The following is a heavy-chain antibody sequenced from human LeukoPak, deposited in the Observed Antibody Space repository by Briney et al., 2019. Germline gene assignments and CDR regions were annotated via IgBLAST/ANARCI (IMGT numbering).Heavy chain of an antibody. Sequence: ASVKVSCKASGYTFTSYDINWVRQATGQGLEWIGWMNPNSGNTGYAQKFQGRVTMTRNTSISTAYMELSSLRSEDTAVDYCARGRWAWSGYFYFDYWGQGTLVTVSS. CDR1: GYTFTSYD. CDR3: ARGRWAWSGYFYFDY. D-gene: IGHD3-3*01. V-gene: IGHV1-8*01. CDR2: MNPNSGNT. J-gene: IGHJ4*02.